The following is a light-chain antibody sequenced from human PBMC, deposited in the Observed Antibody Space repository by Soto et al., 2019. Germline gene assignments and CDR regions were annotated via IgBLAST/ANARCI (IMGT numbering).Light chain of an antibody. Sequence: AIQLTQSPSSLSASVGDRVTFTCRASQGISSALAWYQQKPGKAPKLLIYDASSLESGVPSRFTGTGSATAFTLTISSLQPEDFATYYCQQFNNYPITVDRGTRLEIK. CDR3: QQFNNYPIT. CDR1: QGISSA. V-gene: IGKV1D-13*01. CDR2: DAS. J-gene: IGKJ5*01.